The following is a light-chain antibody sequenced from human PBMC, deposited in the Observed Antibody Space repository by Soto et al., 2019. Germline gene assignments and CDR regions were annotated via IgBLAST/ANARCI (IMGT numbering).Light chain of an antibody. Sequence: ETVLTQSPVTLSVSPGDRATLSCKASQSVTINLAWYHQRPGQGPRLLIFGASTRATGIPARFSGSGSDTEFTLTISSLQPEDFGNYYCQLYNKWPQTFGTGTKVDIK. J-gene: IGKJ1*01. V-gene: IGKV3-15*01. CDR1: QSVTIN. CDR3: QLYNKWPQT. CDR2: GAS.